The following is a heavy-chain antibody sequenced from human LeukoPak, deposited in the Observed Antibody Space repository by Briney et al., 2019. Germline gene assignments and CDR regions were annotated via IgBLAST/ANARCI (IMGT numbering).Heavy chain of an antibody. CDR2: IYYSGST. CDR3: ARAVEGIAARPHYFDY. CDR1: GGSISSYY. V-gene: IGHV4-59*08. J-gene: IGHJ4*02. Sequence: SETLSLTCTVSGGSISSYYWSWIRQPPGKGLEWIGYIYYSGSTNYNPSLKSRVTISVDTSKNQFSLKLSSVTAADTAVYYCARAVEGIAARPHYFDYWGQGTLVTVSS. D-gene: IGHD6-6*01.